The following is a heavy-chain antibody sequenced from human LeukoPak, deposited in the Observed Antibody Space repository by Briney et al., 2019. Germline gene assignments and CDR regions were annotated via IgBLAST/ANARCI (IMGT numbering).Heavy chain of an antibody. D-gene: IGHD7-27*01. CDR1: GFTFSSYA. CDR2: IKQDGSEK. V-gene: IGHV3-7*01. Sequence: GGSLRLSCAASGFTFSSYAMSWVRQAPGKGLEWVANIKQDGSEKYYVDSVKGRFTISRDNAKNSLYLQMNSLRAEDTAVYYCARPSTSNWGSPWFDPWGQGTLVTVSS. CDR3: ARPSTSNWGSPWFDP. J-gene: IGHJ5*02.